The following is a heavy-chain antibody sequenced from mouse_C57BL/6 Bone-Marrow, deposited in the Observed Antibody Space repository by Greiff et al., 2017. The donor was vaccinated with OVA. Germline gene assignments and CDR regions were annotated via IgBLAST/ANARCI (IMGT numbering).Heavy chain of an antibody. V-gene: IGHV7-3*01. CDR3: ARSSTYFDV. J-gene: IGHJ1*03. Sequence: EVKLVESGGGLVQPGGSLSLSCAASGFTFTDYYMSWVRQPPGKALEWLCFIRNKANGYTTEYSASVKGRFTISRDNSQSILYLQMNALRAEDSATYYCARSSTYFDVWGTGTTVTVSS. CDR2: IRNKANGYTT. CDR1: GFTFTDYY.